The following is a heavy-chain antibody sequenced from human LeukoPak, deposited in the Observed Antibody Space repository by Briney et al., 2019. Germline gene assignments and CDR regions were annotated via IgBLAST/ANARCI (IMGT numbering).Heavy chain of an antibody. J-gene: IGHJ6*02. Sequence: ASVKVSCKSSGYTFRKYGISWVRQAPGQGLEWMGWISGYNGKTEYAQKFQGRVTMTTDTSTSTAYMELRSLRSDDTAVYYCARDGDYVGKIWTGATENMDVWGQGTTVSVSS. CDR3: ARDGDYVGKIWTGATENMDV. V-gene: IGHV1-18*01. CDR1: GYTFRKYG. CDR2: ISGYNGKT. D-gene: IGHD3/OR15-3a*01.